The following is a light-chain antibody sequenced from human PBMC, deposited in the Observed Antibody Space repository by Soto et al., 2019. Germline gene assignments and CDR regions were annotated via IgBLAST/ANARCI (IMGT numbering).Light chain of an antibody. J-gene: IGKJ1*01. CDR1: QSVGSK. Sequence: EIVMTQSPATLSVSPGESATLSCRASQSVGSKLAWFQQKAGQVPRLLIYGASTRATGIPARFSGSGSGTDFTLTISSLQSEDFAVYFCEQYSYWWTFGQGTQVEVK. CDR2: GAS. V-gene: IGKV3-15*01. CDR3: EQYSYWWT.